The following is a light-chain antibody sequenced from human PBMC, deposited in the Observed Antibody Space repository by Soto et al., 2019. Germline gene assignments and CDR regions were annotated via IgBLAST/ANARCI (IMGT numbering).Light chain of an antibody. CDR1: QSLVHSDGIAY. CDR2: KVS. Sequence: DVVMTPSPLFLHATLGQPASISCTSHQSLVHSDGIAYFSWFQQRPGRSPRRLIYKVSNRDSGVPARFSGSGSGTDFALKISRVEAEDVGVYYCMQGTHWPITFGQGTRLEIK. V-gene: IGKV2-30*02. CDR3: MQGTHWPIT. J-gene: IGKJ5*01.